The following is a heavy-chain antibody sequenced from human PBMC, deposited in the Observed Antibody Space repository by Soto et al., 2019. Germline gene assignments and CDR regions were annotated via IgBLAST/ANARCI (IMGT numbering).Heavy chain of an antibody. V-gene: IGHV4-59*01. CDR2: IYYSGST. D-gene: IGHD3-3*01. CDR3: GRDYNRYYDFWSGSYGMDV. CDR1: GGSISSYY. Sequence: SETLSLTCTVSGGSISSYYWSWIRQPPGKGLEWIGYIYYSGSTNYNPSLTSRVSISVETSKNQFSLKLSSLTAADTAAFFCGRDYNRYYDFWSGSYGMDVWGQGATVNVSS. J-gene: IGHJ6*02.